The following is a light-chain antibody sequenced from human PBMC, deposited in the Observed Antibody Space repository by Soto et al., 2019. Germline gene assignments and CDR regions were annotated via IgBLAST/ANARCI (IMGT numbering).Light chain of an antibody. CDR1: QSVSRN. V-gene: IGKV3-15*01. CDR2: GAS. J-gene: IGKJ2*01. CDR3: QQYSTWPGHT. Sequence: EIVMTQSPATLSVSPGERATLSCRASQSVSRNLAWYQQTPGQAPRLLIYGASTRVAGVPARFSGSGSGTEFTLTIRSLQSEDFAVYYCQQYSTWPGHTFGQGTKVDI.